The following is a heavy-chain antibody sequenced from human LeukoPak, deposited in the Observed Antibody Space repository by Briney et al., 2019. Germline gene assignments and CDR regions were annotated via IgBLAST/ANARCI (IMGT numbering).Heavy chain of an antibody. V-gene: IGHV3-7*03. CDR1: GFTFSSYW. Sequence: KPGGSLRLSCAASGFTFSSYWMSWVRQAPGKGLEWVANIRQDGSVQNYVDSVKGRFTISRDNPKNSVYLQMSSLRAEDTAVYYCAKDPNPFYDFWSGYKWGQGTLVTVSS. J-gene: IGHJ4*02. CDR3: AKDPNPFYDFWSGYK. CDR2: IRQDGSVQ. D-gene: IGHD3-3*01.